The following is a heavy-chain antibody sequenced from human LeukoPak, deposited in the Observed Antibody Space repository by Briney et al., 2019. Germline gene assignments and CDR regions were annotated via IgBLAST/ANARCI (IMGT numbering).Heavy chain of an antibody. CDR1: GFTFSSYA. CDR3: AKDRLSDYGAPTDAFDI. J-gene: IGHJ3*02. CDR2: ISGSGGGT. D-gene: IGHD4-17*01. V-gene: IGHV3-23*01. Sequence: GGSLRLSCAASGFTFSSYAMSWVRQAPGKGLEWVSAISGSGGGTYYADFVKGRFTISRDNSKNTLWLQMNSLRAEDTAVYYCAKDRLSDYGAPTDAFDIWGQGTMVTVSS.